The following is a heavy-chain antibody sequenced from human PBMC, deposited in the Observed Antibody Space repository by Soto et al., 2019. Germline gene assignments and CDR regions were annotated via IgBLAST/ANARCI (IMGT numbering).Heavy chain of an antibody. D-gene: IGHD6-13*01. Sequence: QVQLVQSGAEEKKPGSSVKVSCKASGGTFSSYAISWVRQAPGQGLEWMGGIIPIFGTANYAQKFQGRVTITADESTITDYMELSSLRSEDTAVYYCARDALYSSSWGSFDYWGQGTLVTVSS. J-gene: IGHJ4*02. CDR1: GGTFSSYA. CDR2: IIPIFGTA. CDR3: ARDALYSSSWGSFDY. V-gene: IGHV1-69*01.